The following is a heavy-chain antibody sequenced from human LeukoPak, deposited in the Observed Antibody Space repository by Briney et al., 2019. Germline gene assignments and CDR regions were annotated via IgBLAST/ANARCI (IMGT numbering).Heavy chain of an antibody. D-gene: IGHD3-10*01. V-gene: IGHV4-31*03. CDR2: IYYSGST. J-gene: IGHJ4*02. CDR3: ARGYYYGSGSIHFDY. Sequence: SQTLSLTCTVSGGSISIGGYYWSWIRQHPGKGLEWIGYIYYSGSTYYNPSLKSRVTISVDTSKNQFSLKLSSVTAADTAVYYCARGYYYGSGSIHFDYWGQGTLVTVSS. CDR1: GGSISIGGYY.